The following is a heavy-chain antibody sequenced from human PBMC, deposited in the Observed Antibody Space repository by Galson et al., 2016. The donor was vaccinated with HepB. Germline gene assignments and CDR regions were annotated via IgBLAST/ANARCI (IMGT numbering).Heavy chain of an antibody. J-gene: IGHJ3*02. CDR1: GFFVSTNY. Sequence: SLRLSCAASGFFVSTNYMTWVRQAPGKGLEWVSLIYTGGSTWYEDSVKGRFTISRDNSKNTVYLQMNSLRAEDTAVYYCARDEFYESAFDIWGQGTMVTVSS. D-gene: IGHD2/OR15-2a*01. CDR2: IYTGGST. CDR3: ARDEFYESAFDI. V-gene: IGHV3-53*01.